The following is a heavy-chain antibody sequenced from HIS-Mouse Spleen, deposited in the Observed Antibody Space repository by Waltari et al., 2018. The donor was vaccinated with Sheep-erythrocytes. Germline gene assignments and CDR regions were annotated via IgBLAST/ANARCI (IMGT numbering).Heavy chain of an antibody. CDR2: ISSRDSYI. V-gene: IGHV3-21*01. CDR3: ARVASGATFDY. Sequence: EVQLVESGGGLVKPGGSLRLSCAASGFTFSSYSMNWVRQAPGKGLEVVSSISSRDSYIYYADSVKGRFTISRDNAKNSLYLQMNSLRAEDTAVYYCARVASGATFDYWGQGTLVTVSS. D-gene: IGHD1-26*01. CDR1: GFTFSSYS. J-gene: IGHJ4*02.